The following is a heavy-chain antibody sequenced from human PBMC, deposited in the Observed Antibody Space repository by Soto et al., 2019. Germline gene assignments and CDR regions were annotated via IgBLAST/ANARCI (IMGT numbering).Heavy chain of an antibody. CDR2: IWYDEANR. V-gene: IGHV3-33*01. CDR3: ARIMDFDSLFSGTDY. D-gene: IGHD3-9*01. Sequence: QVQLVESGGGVVQPGRSLRLSCAASGFTFSSYGMHWVRQAPGKGLEWVAIIWYDEANRYYADSVKGRFTISRDNSKNTLYLQMNSLRVEDTAVYYCARIMDFDSLFSGTDYWGQGALVTVSS. J-gene: IGHJ4*02. CDR1: GFTFSSYG.